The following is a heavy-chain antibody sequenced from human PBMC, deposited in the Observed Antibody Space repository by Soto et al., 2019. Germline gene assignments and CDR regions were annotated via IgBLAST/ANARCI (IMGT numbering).Heavy chain of an antibody. CDR2: IYYSGST. D-gene: IGHD6-19*01. J-gene: IGHJ5*02. CDR1: GGSISSYY. CDR3: ARDGAGIAVAGTENWFDP. V-gene: IGHV4-59*01. Sequence: SETLSLTCTVSGGSISSYYWSWIRQPPGKGLEWIGYIYYSGSTNYNPSLKSRVTISVDTSKNQFSLKLSSVTAADTAVYYCARDGAGIAVAGTENWFDPWGKGTRVTVSS.